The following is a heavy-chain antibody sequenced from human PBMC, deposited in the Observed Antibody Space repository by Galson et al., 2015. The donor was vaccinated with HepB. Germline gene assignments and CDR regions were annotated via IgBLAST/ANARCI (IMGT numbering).Heavy chain of an antibody. V-gene: IGHV1-69-2*01. CDR1: GYTFTDYY. D-gene: IGHD6-13*01. CDR3: ATGRGYSSSWYGGDY. CDR2: VDPEDGET. Sequence: VKVSCKVSGYTFTDYYMHWVQQAPGKGLEWMGLVDPEDGETIYAEKFQGRVTITADTSTDTAYMELSSLRSEDTAVYYCATGRGYSSSWYGGDYWGQGTLVTVSS. J-gene: IGHJ4*02.